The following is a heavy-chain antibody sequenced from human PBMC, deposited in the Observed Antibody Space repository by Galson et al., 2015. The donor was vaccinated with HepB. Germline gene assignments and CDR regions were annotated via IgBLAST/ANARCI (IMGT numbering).Heavy chain of an antibody. J-gene: IGHJ6*02. CDR2: ISYDGSNK. V-gene: IGHV3-30*04. Sequence: SLRLSCAASGFTFSSYAMHWVRQAPGKGLEWVAVISYDGSNKYYADSVKGRFTISRDNSKNTLYLQMNSLRAEDTAVYYCARDEGSGTPEYYYGMDVWGQGTTVTVSS. CDR3: ARDEGSGTPEYYYGMDV. CDR1: GFTFSSYA. D-gene: IGHD3-10*01.